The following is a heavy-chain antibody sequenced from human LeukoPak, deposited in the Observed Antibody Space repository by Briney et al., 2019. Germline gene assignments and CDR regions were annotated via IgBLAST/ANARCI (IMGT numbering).Heavy chain of an antibody. J-gene: IGHJ4*02. CDR2: ISSDGDNT. V-gene: IGHV3-64*02. Sequence: PGGSLRLSCAASGFTFSSYEMNWVRQAPGKGLEYVSVISSDGDNTYYADSVKGRFTISRDNSKNTLYLQMGSLRAEDMAVYYCARAALEYCGGDCLDYWGQGTLVTVPS. D-gene: IGHD2-21*01. CDR1: GFTFSSYE. CDR3: ARAALEYCGGDCLDY.